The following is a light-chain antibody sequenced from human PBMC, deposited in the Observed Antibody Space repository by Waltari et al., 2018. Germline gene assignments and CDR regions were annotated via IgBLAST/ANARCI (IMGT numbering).Light chain of an antibody. CDR2: GAS. Sequence: EIVLTQSPGTLSLSPGESATLSCRTSQSVTRALAWYQQKPGQAPRPLISGASNRATGIPDRFSGSGSGTDFSLTISSLEPEDFAVYYCQHYLRLPVTFGQGTKVEVK. V-gene: IGKV3-20*01. CDR3: QHYLRLPVT. CDR1: QSVTRA. J-gene: IGKJ1*01.